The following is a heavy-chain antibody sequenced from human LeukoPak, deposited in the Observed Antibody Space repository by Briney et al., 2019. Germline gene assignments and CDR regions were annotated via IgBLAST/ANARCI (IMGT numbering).Heavy chain of an antibody. CDR2: AYYSGTT. Sequence: SETLSLTCTVSGGSISNSNYYWGWIRQPPGKGLEWIGGAYYSGTTYYSPSLKSRVTISVDTSKNQFSLKLSSVTAADTAAYYCARVGYYYDSSGYRYAEYFQHWGQGTLVTVSS. CDR3: ARVGYYYDSSGYRYAEYFQH. V-gene: IGHV4-39*07. J-gene: IGHJ1*01. CDR1: GGSISNSNYY. D-gene: IGHD3-22*01.